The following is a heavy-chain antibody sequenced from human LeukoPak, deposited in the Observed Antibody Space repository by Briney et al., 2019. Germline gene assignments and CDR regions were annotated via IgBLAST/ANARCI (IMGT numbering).Heavy chain of an antibody. CDR3: ARDGQVVGSSWYGHYYYGMDV. CDR1: GGSISSGGHY. CDR2: ISSTGST. J-gene: IGHJ6*02. V-gene: IGHV4-61*02. Sequence: PSETLSLTCTVSGGSISSGGHYWSWIRQPAGKGLEYLGRISSTGSTNYNPSLRSRVTISADTSKNHFSLKLTSVTAADTAVYYCARDGQVVGSSWYGHYYYGMDVWGQGTTVTVSS. D-gene: IGHD6-13*01.